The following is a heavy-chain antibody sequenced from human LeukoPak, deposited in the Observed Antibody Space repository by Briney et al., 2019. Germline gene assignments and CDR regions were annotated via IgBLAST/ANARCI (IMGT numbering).Heavy chain of an antibody. CDR3: ARGITMVRGVENYFDY. V-gene: IGHV1-18*01. Sequence: ASVKVSCKASGYTFTSYGISWVRQAPGQGLEWMGWIRVYNGDTNYAQKLQGRVTMTTDTSTSTAYMELRSLRSDDTAVYYCARGITMVRGVENYFDYWGQGTLVTVSS. D-gene: IGHD3-10*01. CDR2: IRVYNGDT. J-gene: IGHJ4*02. CDR1: GYTFTSYG.